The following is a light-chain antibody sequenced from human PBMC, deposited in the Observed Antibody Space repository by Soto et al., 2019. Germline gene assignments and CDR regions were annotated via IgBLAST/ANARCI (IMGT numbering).Light chain of an antibody. CDR3: SSYTSGSTGV. Sequence: QPVLTQPASVSGSPGQSITISCTGTSSDVGGYNYVSWYQQHPGKAPKLMIYEVSNRPSGVSHRFSGSKSGNTASLTISGRQAEDEADYYCSSYTSGSTGVFGGGTKLTVL. V-gene: IGLV2-14*01. CDR2: EVS. CDR1: SSDVGGYNY. J-gene: IGLJ3*02.